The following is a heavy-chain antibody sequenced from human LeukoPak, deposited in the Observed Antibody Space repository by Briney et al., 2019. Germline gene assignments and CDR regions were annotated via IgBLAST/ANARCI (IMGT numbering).Heavy chain of an antibody. V-gene: IGHV3-11*01. CDR3: ARDIYPIEGGDNEDY. D-gene: IGHD2-21*02. CDR1: GFTFSDYY. Sequence: GGSLRLSCAASGFTFSDYYMSWIRQAPGKGLEWVSYISSSGSTIYYADPVKGRFTISRDNAKNSLYLQMNSLRAEDTAVYYCARDIYPIEGGDNEDYWGQGTLVTVSS. CDR2: ISSSGSTI. J-gene: IGHJ4*02.